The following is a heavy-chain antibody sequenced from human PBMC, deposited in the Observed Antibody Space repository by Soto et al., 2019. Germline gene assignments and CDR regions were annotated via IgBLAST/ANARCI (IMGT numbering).Heavy chain of an antibody. D-gene: IGHD3-22*01. J-gene: IGHJ4*02. V-gene: IGHV3-30*18. Sequence: QVQLVESGGCVVQPGGSLRLSCEVSGFTFSSHGMQWVRQAPGKGLEWVAVVSSGGSVSLYTDSVKGRFTASRDNSKNTLYLQMNSLRAEDTAVYYCAKEFRHDNWFFEHWGQGTLVTVSS. CDR2: VSSGGSVS. CDR1: GFTFSSHG. CDR3: AKEFRHDNWFFEH.